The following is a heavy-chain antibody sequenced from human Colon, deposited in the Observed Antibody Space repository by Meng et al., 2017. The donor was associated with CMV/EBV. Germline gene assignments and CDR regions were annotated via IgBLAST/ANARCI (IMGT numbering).Heavy chain of an antibody. J-gene: IGHJ5*02. CDR1: CFTFTDHY. CDR2: IRNKANSYTT. D-gene: IGHD2-21*01. Sequence: ASCFTFTDHYMDWLRLAPGKGLEWVGRIRNKANSYTTEYAASVKGRFTISRDDSKNSVYLQMNSLKTEDTAVYYCARVWRGRWFAPWGQGTLVTVSS. V-gene: IGHV3-72*01. CDR3: ARVWRGRWFAP.